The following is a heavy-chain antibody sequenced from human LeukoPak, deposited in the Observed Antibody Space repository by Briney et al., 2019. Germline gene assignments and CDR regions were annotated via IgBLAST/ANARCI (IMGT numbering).Heavy chain of an antibody. CDR2: ISGGGRT. V-gene: IGHV3-66*01. Sequence: GGSLRLSCAASGFTVSSNYMSWVRQAPGKGLEWVSVISGGGRTYYADSVKGRFTISRDNSKNTLYLQMNSLRAEDTAVYYCAAGRGYGDAFDIWGQGTMVTVSS. D-gene: IGHD5-12*01. J-gene: IGHJ3*02. CDR3: AAGRGYGDAFDI. CDR1: GFTVSSNY.